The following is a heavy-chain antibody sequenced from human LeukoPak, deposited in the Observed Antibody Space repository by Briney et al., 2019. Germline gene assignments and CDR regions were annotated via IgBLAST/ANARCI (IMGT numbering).Heavy chain of an antibody. V-gene: IGHV4-39*01. J-gene: IGHJ3*02. CDR2: IYYSGST. CDR1: GGSISSNSHY. D-gene: IGHD2-2*01. CDR3: ARLRSTSHDAFDI. Sequence: SETLSLTCTVSGGSISSNSHYWGWIRQPPGKGLEWIGSIYYSGSTYYNSSLKSRVTISVDTSKNQFSLNLSSVTAADTAMYYCARLRSTSHDAFDIWGQGTMVTVSS.